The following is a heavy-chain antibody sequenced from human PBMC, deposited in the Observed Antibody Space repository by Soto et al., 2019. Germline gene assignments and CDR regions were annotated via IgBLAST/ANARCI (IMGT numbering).Heavy chain of an antibody. V-gene: IGHV3-9*01. J-gene: IGHJ4*02. Sequence: GGSLRLSCAASGFTFDDYAMHWVRQAPGKGLEWVSGISWNSGSIGYADSVKGRFTISRDNAKNSLYLQMNSLRAEDTALYYCAKSHCSSTSCPAHFDYWGQGTLVTVSS. CDR3: AKSHCSSTSCPAHFDY. CDR1: GFTFDDYA. CDR2: ISWNSGSI. D-gene: IGHD2-2*01.